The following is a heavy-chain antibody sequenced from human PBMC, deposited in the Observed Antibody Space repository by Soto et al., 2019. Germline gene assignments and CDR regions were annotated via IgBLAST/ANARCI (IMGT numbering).Heavy chain of an antibody. J-gene: IGHJ3*02. Sequence: QVQLVQSGAEVKKPGASVKVSCKASGYTFTSYDINWVRQATGQGLEWMGWMNPNSGNTGYAQKFQGRVTMTRNTSISTAYMELGSLRSEDTAVYYCARVLRDSSSWYRDAFDIWGQGTMVTVSS. CDR2: MNPNSGNT. V-gene: IGHV1-8*01. D-gene: IGHD6-13*01. CDR1: GYTFTSYD. CDR3: ARVLRDSSSWYRDAFDI.